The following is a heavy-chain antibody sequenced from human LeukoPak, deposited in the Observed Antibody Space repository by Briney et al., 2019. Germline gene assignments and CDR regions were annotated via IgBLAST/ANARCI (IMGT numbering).Heavy chain of an antibody. V-gene: IGHV4-38-2*01. CDR3: ARHRALRLNLDY. J-gene: IGHJ4*02. CDR1: GYSISSGYY. Sequence: PSETLSLTCAVSGYSISSGYYWGWIRQPPGEGLEWIGSIYHSGSTYYNPSLKSRVTISVDTSKNQFSLKLSSVTAADTAVYYCARHRALRLNLDYWGQGTLVTVSS. CDR2: IYHSGST.